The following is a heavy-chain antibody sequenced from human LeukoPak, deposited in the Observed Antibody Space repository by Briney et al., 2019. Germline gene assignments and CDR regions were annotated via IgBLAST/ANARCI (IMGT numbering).Heavy chain of an antibody. D-gene: IGHD1-7*01. CDR1: GFTFSDYY. J-gene: IGHJ3*02. CDR3: ARDGLELDAFDI. Sequence: GGSLRLSCAASGFTFSDYYMSWIRQAPGKGLEWVSYISSSSSYTNYADFVKGRFTISRDNAKNSLYLQMNSLRAEDTAVYYCARDGLELDAFDIWGQGTMVTVSS. CDR2: ISSSSSYT. V-gene: IGHV3-11*06.